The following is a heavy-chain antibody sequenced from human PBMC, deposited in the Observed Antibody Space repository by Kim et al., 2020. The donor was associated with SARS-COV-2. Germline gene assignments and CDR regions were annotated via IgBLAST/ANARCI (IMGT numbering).Heavy chain of an antibody. Sequence: GGSLRLSCTASGFTFRTYWMDWVRQAPGKGLVWVARINPAGSGTLYADSVKGRFTISRDNAKHTVDLQMNSLRAEDTAVYYCAEARWFDYWGQGSLVSVS. D-gene: IGHD4-17*01. V-gene: IGHV3-74*01. CDR1: GFTFRTYW. J-gene: IGHJ4*02. CDR3: AEARWFDY. CDR2: INPAGSGT.